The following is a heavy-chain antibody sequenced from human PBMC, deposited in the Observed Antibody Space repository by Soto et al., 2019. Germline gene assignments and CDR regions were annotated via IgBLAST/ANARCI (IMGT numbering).Heavy chain of an antibody. D-gene: IGHD2-15*01. Sequence: QVQLVQSGVEGKKPGASVKVSCKASGYTFISQGISWGRQAPGPGPGWVGWISGKNGNTNYAQKLQGRVTLTTDTSTSTAYMELRSLRSDDTAVYYCARVSSSIVVVPDYGMDVWGQGTTVTVSS. CDR3: ARVSSSIVVVPDYGMDV. J-gene: IGHJ6*02. CDR1: GYTFISQG. CDR2: ISGKNGNT. V-gene: IGHV1-18*01.